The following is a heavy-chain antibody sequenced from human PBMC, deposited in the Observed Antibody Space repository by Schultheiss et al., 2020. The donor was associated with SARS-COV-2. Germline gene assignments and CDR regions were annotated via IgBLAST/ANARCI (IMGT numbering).Heavy chain of an antibody. Sequence: ASVKVSCKASGGTFSSYAISWVRQAPGQGLEWMGIINPSGGSTSYAQKFQGRVTMTRDTSTSTVYMELSSLRSEDTAVYYCARDRRGWSNYYYMDVWGKGTTVTVSS. V-gene: IGHV1-46*03. J-gene: IGHJ6*03. CDR3: ARDRRGWSNYYYMDV. CDR1: GGTFSSYA. CDR2: INPSGGST. D-gene: IGHD2-15*01.